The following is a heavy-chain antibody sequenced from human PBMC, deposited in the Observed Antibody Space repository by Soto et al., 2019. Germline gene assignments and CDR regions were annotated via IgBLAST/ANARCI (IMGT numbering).Heavy chain of an antibody. CDR1: GFTFSSYS. V-gene: IGHV3-21*01. J-gene: IGHJ4*02. CDR2: ISSSSSYI. CDR3: ARDRDCSGGSCDGAFDY. Sequence: GGSLRLSCAASGFTFSSYSMNWVRQAPGKGLEWVSSISSSSSYIYYADSVKGRFTISRDNAKNSLYLQMNSLRAEDTAVYYCARDRDCSGGSCDGAFDYWGQGTLVTVSS. D-gene: IGHD2-15*01.